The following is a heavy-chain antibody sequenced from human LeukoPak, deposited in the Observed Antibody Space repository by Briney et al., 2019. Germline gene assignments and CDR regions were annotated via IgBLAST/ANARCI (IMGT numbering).Heavy chain of an antibody. J-gene: IGHJ4*02. Sequence: GGSLRLSCAASGFTFSSYAMSWVRQAPGKGLEWVSAIGGSGGSTYYADSVKGRFTISRDNSKNTLYLQMNSLRTEDTAVYYCAKDRSGYEGGGFDYWGQGTLVTVSS. CDR1: GFTFSSYA. CDR3: AKDRSGYEGGGFDY. CDR2: IGGSGGST. D-gene: IGHD5-12*01. V-gene: IGHV3-23*01.